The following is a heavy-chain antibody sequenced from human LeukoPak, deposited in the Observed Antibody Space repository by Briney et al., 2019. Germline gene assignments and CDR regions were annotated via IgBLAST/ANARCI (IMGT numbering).Heavy chain of an antibody. CDR2: IKQDGSEK. CDR1: GFTFGRYW. CDR3: ARGRRTAYYYYYMDV. D-gene: IGHD2-2*01. J-gene: IGHJ6*03. Sequence: GGSLRLSCAGSGFTFGRYWMSWVRQAPGKGLEWVANIKQDGSEKYYVDSVKGRFTISRDNAKNSLYLQMNSLRAEDTAVYYCARGRRTAYYYYYMDVWGKGTTVTVSS. V-gene: IGHV3-7*01.